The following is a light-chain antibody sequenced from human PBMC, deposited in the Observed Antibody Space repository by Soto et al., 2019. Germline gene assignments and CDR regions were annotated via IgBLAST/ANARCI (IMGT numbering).Light chain of an antibody. V-gene: IGKV1-39*01. CDR2: AAS. Sequence: DIQMTQSPRFLSASVGDRVTITCRASQNIRTYLTWYQQKPGKGPTVLIYAASTLQSGVPSRFSGSGSGTDFTLTISSLQPEDFATYYCQQSYSTPYTLGQGTRLEIK. J-gene: IGKJ5*01. CDR3: QQSYSTPYT. CDR1: QNIRTY.